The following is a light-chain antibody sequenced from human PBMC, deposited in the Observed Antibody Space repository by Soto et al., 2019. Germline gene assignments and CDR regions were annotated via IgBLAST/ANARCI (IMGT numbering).Light chain of an antibody. J-gene: IGLJ1*01. CDR2: DVS. CDR1: SSDVGGYNS. CDR3: ISYTSDDVRYV. Sequence: QSVLTQPASVSGSPGQSITISCTGTSSDVGGYNSVSWYQQHPGKAPKLIIYDVSNRPSGVSNRFSGSKSGNTASLTISGLQSEDEADYYCISYTSDDVRYVFGTGTKVTVL. V-gene: IGLV2-14*03.